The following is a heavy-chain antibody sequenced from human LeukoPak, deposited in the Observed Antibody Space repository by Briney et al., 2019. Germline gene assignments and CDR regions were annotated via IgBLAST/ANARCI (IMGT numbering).Heavy chain of an antibody. CDR3: AKGEAAAGSSSWFDP. Sequence: GGSLRLSCAASGFTFSSYAMSWVRQAPGKGLEWVSAISGSGGSTYYADSVKGRFTISRDNSKNTLYLQMSSLRAEDTAVYYCAKGEAAAGSSSWFDPWGQGTLVTVSS. V-gene: IGHV3-23*01. CDR1: GFTFSSYA. CDR2: ISGSGGST. D-gene: IGHD6-13*01. J-gene: IGHJ5*02.